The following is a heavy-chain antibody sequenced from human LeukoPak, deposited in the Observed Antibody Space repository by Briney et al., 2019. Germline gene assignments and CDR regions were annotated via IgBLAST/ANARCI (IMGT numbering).Heavy chain of an antibody. CDR3: ARAPLAVAAASDI. D-gene: IGHD6-19*01. CDR2: INHGGST. J-gene: IGHJ3*02. V-gene: IGHV4-34*01. Sequence: SETLSLTCAVYGGSFSGYYWSWIRQPPGKGLEWIGEINHGGSTNYNPSLKSRVTISVDKSKNQFSLKLSSVTAAVTAVYYCARAPLAVAAASDIWGQGTMVTVSS. CDR1: GGSFSGYY.